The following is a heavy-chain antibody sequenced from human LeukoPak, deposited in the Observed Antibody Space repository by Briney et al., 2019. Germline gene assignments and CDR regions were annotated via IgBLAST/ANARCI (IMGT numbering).Heavy chain of an antibody. Sequence: PGGSLRLSCAASGFTFSSYSMNWVRQAPGKGLEWVSSISSSSSDIYYADSVKGRFTISRDNAKNTLYLQMKSLRAEDTAVYYCARDLRYYDFWSGHVDYWGQGTLVTVSS. CDR1: GFTFSSYS. CDR2: ISSSSSDI. V-gene: IGHV3-21*01. J-gene: IGHJ4*02. CDR3: ARDLRYYDFWSGHVDY. D-gene: IGHD3-3*01.